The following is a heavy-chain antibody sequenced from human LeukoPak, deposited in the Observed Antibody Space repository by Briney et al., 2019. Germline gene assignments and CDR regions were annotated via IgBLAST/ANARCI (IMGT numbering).Heavy chain of an antibody. CDR1: GFTYSSYA. CDR2: ISGSGGST. CDR3: AKDEEYYDYVWGSYRHNYFDY. J-gene: IGHJ4*02. V-gene: IGHV3-23*01. Sequence: QTGGSLRLSCAASGFTYSSYAMSWVRQAPGKGLEWVSAISGSGGSTYYADSVKGRFTISRDNSKNTLYLQINSLRAEDTAVYYCAKDEEYYDYVWGSYRHNYFDYWGQGTLVTVSS. D-gene: IGHD3-16*02.